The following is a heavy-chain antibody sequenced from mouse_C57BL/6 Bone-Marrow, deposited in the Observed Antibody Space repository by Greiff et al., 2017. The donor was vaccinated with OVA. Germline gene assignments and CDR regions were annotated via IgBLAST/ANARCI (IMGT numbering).Heavy chain of an antibody. CDR3: TWFAY. J-gene: IGHJ3*01. Sequence: EVQLQQSGTVLARPGASVKMSCKTSGYTFTSYWMHWVKQRPGQGLEWIGAIYPGNSDTSYNQKFKGKAKLTAVTSASTAYMGRSSLTNADSAVYYCTWFAYWGQGTLVTVSA. CDR2: IYPGNSDT. V-gene: IGHV1-5*01. CDR1: GYTFTSYW.